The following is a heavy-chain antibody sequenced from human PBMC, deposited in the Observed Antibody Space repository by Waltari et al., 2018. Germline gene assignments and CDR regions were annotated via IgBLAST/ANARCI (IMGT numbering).Heavy chain of an antibody. D-gene: IGHD3-3*01. J-gene: IGHJ5*02. CDR3: AKDFWDTYYFWTEAVAANWFDP. CDR1: GFTFSSYG. Sequence: QVQLVESGGGVVQPGGSLRLSCAASGFTFSSYGMHWVRQAPGKGLEGVAFIRYDGRNKYYADSVKGRFTFSRDNSKNPLYLQMNSLRAEDTAVYYCAKDFWDTYYFWTEAVAANWFDPWGQGTLVTVSS. CDR2: IRYDGRNK. V-gene: IGHV3-30*02.